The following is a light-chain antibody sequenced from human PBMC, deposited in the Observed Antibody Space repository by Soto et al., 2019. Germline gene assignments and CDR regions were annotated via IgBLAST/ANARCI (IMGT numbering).Light chain of an antibody. CDR3: GSYAGNSNYV. V-gene: IGLV2-23*01. J-gene: IGLJ1*01. Sequence: QSALTQPASVSGSPGQSITISCTGTSSDVGSYNLVSWYQQHPGKAPKLMIFEGSKRPSGVSNRFSGSKSGNTASLTISGLQAEDEAYYYCGSYAGNSNYVFGTGTKLTVL. CDR1: SSDVGSYNL. CDR2: EGS.